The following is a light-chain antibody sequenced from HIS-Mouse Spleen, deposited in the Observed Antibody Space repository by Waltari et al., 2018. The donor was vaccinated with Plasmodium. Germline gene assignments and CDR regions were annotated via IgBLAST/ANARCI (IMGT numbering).Light chain of an antibody. Sequence: EIVLTQSPGTLSLSPGERATLSCRASQSVSSSYLAWYQTKPGQAPRLLIYVASSRATGIPYRFSGSGSGTDFTLTISRLEPEDFAVYYCQQYGSSPLTFGGGTKVEIK. J-gene: IGKJ4*01. CDR3: QQYGSSPLT. CDR2: VAS. CDR1: QSVSSSY. V-gene: IGKV3-20*01.